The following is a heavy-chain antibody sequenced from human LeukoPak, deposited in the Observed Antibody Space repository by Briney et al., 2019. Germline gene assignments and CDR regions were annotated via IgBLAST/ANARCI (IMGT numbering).Heavy chain of an antibody. CDR3: ARDEGSSYPFDY. D-gene: IGHD2-2*01. V-gene: IGHV4-59*12. J-gene: IGHJ4*02. CDR1: GGSISSYY. Sequence: PSETLSLTCTVPGGSISSYYWSWIRQPPGKGLEWIGSIYYSGSTYYNPSLKSRVTISVDTSKNQFSLNLSSVTAADTAVYFCARDEGSSYPFDYWGQGTLVTVSS. CDR2: IYYSGST.